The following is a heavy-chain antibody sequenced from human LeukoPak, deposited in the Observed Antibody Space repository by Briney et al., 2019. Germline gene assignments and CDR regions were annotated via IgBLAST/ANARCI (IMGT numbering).Heavy chain of an antibody. V-gene: IGHV3-11*01. J-gene: IGHJ6*02. D-gene: IGHD3-10*01. CDR3: ARRSLLWFGELLSPPYYGMDV. CDR1: GFTFSDYY. Sequence: GGSLRLSCAASGFTFSDYYMSWTRQAPGKGLEWVSYISSSGSTIYYADSVKGRFTISRDNAKNSLYLQMNSLRAEDTAVYYCARRSLLWFGELLSPPYYGMDVWGQGTTVTVSS. CDR2: ISSSGSTI.